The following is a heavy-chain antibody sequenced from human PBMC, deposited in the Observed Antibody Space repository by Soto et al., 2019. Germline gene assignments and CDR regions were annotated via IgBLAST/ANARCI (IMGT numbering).Heavy chain of an antibody. Sequence: QVQLVESGGGLVKPEGSLRLSCAASGFTFSDYYMSWIRQAPGKGLEWVSYISSSSSYTNYADSVKGRFTISRDNAKNSLYLQMNSLRAEDTAVYYCARASGHYYGSGSYPRFDYWGQGTLVTVSS. D-gene: IGHD3-10*01. V-gene: IGHV3-11*05. CDR1: GFTFSDYY. J-gene: IGHJ4*02. CDR3: ARASGHYYGSGSYPRFDY. CDR2: ISSSSSYT.